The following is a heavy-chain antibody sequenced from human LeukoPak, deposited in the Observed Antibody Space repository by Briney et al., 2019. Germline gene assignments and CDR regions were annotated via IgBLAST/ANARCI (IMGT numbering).Heavy chain of an antibody. CDR1: GGSFSGYY. D-gene: IGHD2-2*01. V-gene: IGHV4-34*01. CDR2: INHSGST. J-gene: IGHJ6*03. Sequence: KPSETLSLTCAVYGGSFSGYYWSWIRQPPGKGLERIGEINHSGSTNYNPSLKSRVTISVDTSKNQFSLKLSSVTAADTAVYYCARLGYCSSTSCWGYYYYMDVWGKGTTVTVSS. CDR3: ARLGYCSSTSCWGYYYYMDV.